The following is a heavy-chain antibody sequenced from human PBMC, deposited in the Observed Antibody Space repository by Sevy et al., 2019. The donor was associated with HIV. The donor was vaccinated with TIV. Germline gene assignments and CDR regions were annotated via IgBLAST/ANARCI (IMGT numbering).Heavy chain of an antibody. CDR2: ISWNSGSI. J-gene: IGHJ2*01. D-gene: IGHD3-22*01. CDR3: ARERVNYDSSGYPRYFDL. Sequence: GGSLRLSCAASGFTFDDYAMHWVRQAPGKGLEWVSGISWNSGSIGYADSVKGRFTISRDNAKNSLYLQMNSLRAEDTAVYYCARERVNYDSSGYPRYFDLWGRGTLVTVSS. V-gene: IGHV3-9*01. CDR1: GFTFDDYA.